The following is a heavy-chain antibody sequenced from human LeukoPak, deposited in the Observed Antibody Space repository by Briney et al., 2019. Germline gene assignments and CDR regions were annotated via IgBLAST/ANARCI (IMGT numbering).Heavy chain of an antibody. CDR2: ISWNSGSI. Sequence: PGRSLRLSCAASGFTFDDYAMHWVRQAPGKGLEWVSGISWNSGSIGYADSVKGRFTISRDNAKNSLYLQMNSLRAEDTALYYCAKDMRLVVTGYFDYWGQGTLVTVSS. J-gene: IGHJ4*02. CDR3: AKDMRLVVTGYFDY. D-gene: IGHD4-23*01. CDR1: GFTFDDYA. V-gene: IGHV3-9*01.